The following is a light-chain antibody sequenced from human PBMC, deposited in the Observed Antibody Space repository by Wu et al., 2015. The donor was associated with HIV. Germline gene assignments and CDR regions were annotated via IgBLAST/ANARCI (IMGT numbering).Light chain of an antibody. CDR1: QSVSSN. Sequence: EIVMTQSPATLSVSPGERATLSCRASQSVSSNLAWYQQKPGQAPRLVIYNASTRASGIPARFSGSGSGTDFTLTISSLEPEDFAVYYCQHRQSWPFTFGPGT. CDR2: NAS. V-gene: IGKV3D-15*01. CDR3: QHRQSWPFT. J-gene: IGKJ3*01.